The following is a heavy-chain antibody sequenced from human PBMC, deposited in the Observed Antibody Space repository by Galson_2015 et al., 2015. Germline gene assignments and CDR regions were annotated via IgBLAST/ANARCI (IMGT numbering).Heavy chain of an antibody. V-gene: IGHV3-64D*06. D-gene: IGHD3-10*01. CDR1: GFTFSSYD. CDR3: VRGVRFYGSGSYFDY. Sequence: SLRLSCAASGFTFSSYDMHWVRQAPGKGLEYVSAISSNGGSTYYADSVKGRFTISRDNSKNTLYLQMSSLRAEDTAVYYCVRGVRFYGSGSYFDYWGQGTLVTVSS. CDR2: ISSNGGST. J-gene: IGHJ4*02.